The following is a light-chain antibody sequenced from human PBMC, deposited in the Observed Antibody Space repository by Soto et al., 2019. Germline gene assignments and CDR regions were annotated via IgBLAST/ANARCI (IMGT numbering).Light chain of an antibody. CDR1: QSVLHNSSRHHF. J-gene: IGKJ1*01. Sequence: DFVLTQSPDSLAVPLGATATINCRSTQSVLHNSSRHHFLSWYQQKPGQSPKLLIYWTSVRVSGVPERFTGSASGTECTLTSRSLQAADVAVYYCQQSLGDVTWTFGQGTKVEIK. V-gene: IGKV4-1*01. CDR2: WTS. CDR3: QQSLGDVTWT.